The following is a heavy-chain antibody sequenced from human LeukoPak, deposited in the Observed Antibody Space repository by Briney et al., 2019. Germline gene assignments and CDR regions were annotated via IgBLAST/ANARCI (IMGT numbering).Heavy chain of an antibody. J-gene: IGHJ6*02. Sequence: SETLSLTCTVSGGSISSYYWSWIRQPPGKGLEWIGYIYYSGRTNYNPSLKSRVTISVDTSKNQFSLKLSSVTAADTAVYYCARDRLERDYYYGMDVWGQGTTVTVSS. CDR3: ARDRLERDYYYGMDV. D-gene: IGHD1-1*01. V-gene: IGHV4-59*01. CDR1: GGSISSYY. CDR2: IYYSGRT.